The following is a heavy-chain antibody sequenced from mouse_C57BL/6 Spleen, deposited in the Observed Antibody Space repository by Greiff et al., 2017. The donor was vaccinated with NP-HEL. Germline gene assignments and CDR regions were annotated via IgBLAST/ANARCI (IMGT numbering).Heavy chain of an antibody. V-gene: IGHV5-4*01. J-gene: IGHJ2*01. D-gene: IGHD2-2*01. CDR1: GFTFSSYA. Sequence: EVHLVESGGGLVKPGGSLKLSCAASGFTFSSYAMSWVRQTPEKRLEWVATISDGGSYTYYPDNVKGRFTISRDNAKNNLYLQMSHLKSEDTAMYYCARDGLRGYYFDYWGQGTTLTVSS. CDR3: ARDGLRGYYFDY. CDR2: ISDGGSYT.